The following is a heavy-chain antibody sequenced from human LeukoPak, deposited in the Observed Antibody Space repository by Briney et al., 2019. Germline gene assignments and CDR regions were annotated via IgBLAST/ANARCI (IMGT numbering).Heavy chain of an antibody. Sequence: ASVKVSCKASGYTFTDYYMHWVRQAPGQGLEWMGWINPSSGGTNYAQKFQGRVTVTRDTSISTAYMDLSRLRSDDTAVYYCAKDEGRWLHHRTAFDYWGQGTLVTVSS. J-gene: IGHJ4*02. CDR1: GYTFTDYY. CDR3: AKDEGRWLHHRTAFDY. V-gene: IGHV1-2*02. D-gene: IGHD5-24*01. CDR2: INPSSGGT.